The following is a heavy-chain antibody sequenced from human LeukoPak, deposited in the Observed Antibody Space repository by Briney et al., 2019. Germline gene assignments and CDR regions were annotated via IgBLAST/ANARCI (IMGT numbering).Heavy chain of an antibody. CDR2: IYSGGST. CDR3: ASGIPRLNGRLDY. CDR1: GFTVSSNY. D-gene: IGHD6-25*01. J-gene: IGHJ4*02. Sequence: SGGSLRLSCAASGFTVSSNYMSWVRQAPGKGLEWVSVIYSGGSTYYADSVKGRFTISRDNSKNTLYLQMNSLRAEDTAVYYCASGIPRLNGRLDYWGQGTLVTVSS. V-gene: IGHV3-53*01.